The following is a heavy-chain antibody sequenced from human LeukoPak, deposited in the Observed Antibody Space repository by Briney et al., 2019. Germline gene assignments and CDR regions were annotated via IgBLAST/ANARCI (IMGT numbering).Heavy chain of an antibody. D-gene: IGHD6-13*01. V-gene: IGHV1-18*01. Sequence: GASVKVSCKASGYTFTSYGISWVRQAPGQGLEWMGWISAYNGNTNYAQKLQGRVTMTTDTSTSTAYMERRSLRSDDTAVYYCARATSGSSWNYYYYYYMDVWGKGTTVTISS. CDR3: ARATSGSSWNYYYYYYMDV. CDR1: GYTFTSYG. J-gene: IGHJ6*03. CDR2: ISAYNGNT.